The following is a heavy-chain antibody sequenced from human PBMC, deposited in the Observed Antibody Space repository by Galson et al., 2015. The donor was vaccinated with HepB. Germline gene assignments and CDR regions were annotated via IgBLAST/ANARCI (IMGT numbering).Heavy chain of an antibody. D-gene: IGHD4-17*01. Sequence: SLRLSCAASGFTFSSYGMHWVRQAPGKGLEWVAVISYDGSNKYYADSVKGRFTISRDNSKNTLYLQMNSLRAEDTAVYYAVTHGDAFDIWGQGTMVTVSS. V-gene: IGHV3-30*03. CDR3: VTHGDAFDI. CDR2: ISYDGSNK. CDR1: GFTFSSYG. J-gene: IGHJ3*02.